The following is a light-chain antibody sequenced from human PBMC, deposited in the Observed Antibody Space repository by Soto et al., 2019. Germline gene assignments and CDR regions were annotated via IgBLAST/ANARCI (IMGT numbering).Light chain of an antibody. Sequence: IQMTQSPSSLSASVGDRVTITCRASQSISSWLAFYQQIPGKAPKLLIYDASRLESGVATMISGGGSGTEFTLTISSLQSEDFGVYCCQQFDDLPTFGQGTKVDIK. V-gene: IGKV1-5*01. J-gene: IGKJ1*01. CDR1: QSISSW. CDR2: DAS. CDR3: QQFDDLPT.